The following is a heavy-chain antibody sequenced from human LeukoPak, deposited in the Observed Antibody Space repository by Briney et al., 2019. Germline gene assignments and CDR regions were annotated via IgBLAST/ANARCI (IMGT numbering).Heavy chain of an antibody. CDR2: VTNDNYDT. CDR3: AREGISRKMDFDY. D-gene: IGHD2/OR15-2a*01. J-gene: IGHJ4*02. V-gene: IGHV3-23*01. Sequence: GGSLRLSCAASGFTFSSHAMSWVRQAPEKGLEWVSSVTNDNYDTFYADSVKGRFTISRDESKNTLYLQMESLRAEDTAVYYCAREGISRKMDFDYWGQGTLVTVSS. CDR1: GFTFSSHA.